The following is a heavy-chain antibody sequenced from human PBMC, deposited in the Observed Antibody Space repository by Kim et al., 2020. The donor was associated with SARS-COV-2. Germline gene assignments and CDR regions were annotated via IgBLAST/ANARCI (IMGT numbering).Heavy chain of an antibody. Sequence: ISDSGVRTHYADSVKGRFTIARDNSKSTLFLQMNSRRAEDTAVYYCEASDYWGQGSLVTVSS. J-gene: IGHJ4*02. CDR3: EASDY. V-gene: IGHV3-23*01. CDR2: ISDSGVRT.